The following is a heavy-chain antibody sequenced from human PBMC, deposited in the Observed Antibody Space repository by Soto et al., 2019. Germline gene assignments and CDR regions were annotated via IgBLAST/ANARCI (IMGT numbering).Heavy chain of an antibody. J-gene: IGHJ4*02. CDR2: ISYDGSNK. CDR3: ARRDSPRGYSYGPAVTPFDY. CDR1: GFTFSSYA. Sequence: PGGSLRLSCAASGFTFSSYAMHWVRQAPGKGLEWVAVISYDGSNKYYADSVKGRFTISRDNSKNTLYLQMNSLRAEDTAVYYCARRDSPRGYSYGPAVTPFDYWGQGTLVTSPQ. D-gene: IGHD5-18*01. V-gene: IGHV3-30-3*01.